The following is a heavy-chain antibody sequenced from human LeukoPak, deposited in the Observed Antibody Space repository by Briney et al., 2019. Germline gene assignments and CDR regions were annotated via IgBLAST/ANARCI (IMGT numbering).Heavy chain of an antibody. Sequence: GASVKVSCKSPGYTFPNYHFHWVRQAPGLGLQWMGIISPNGDSTTYAQKFQGRLTMTRDTSTNTDYMELTNLRSEDTAVYYCAKDGGRLDFDYWGQGTLVTVSS. J-gene: IGHJ4*02. CDR1: GYTFPNYH. D-gene: IGHD2-2*03. V-gene: IGHV1-46*01. CDR3: AKDGGRLDFDY. CDR2: ISPNGDST.